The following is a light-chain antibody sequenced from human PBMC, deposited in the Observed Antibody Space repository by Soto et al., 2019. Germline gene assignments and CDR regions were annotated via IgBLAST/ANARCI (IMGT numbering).Light chain of an antibody. V-gene: IGKV3-15*01. Sequence: EILMTQSPATLSVSPGERATLSCRASQSVSSNLAWYQQKPGQAPRLVIYDTSTRATGIPARFSGSGSGTEFTLTISSLQSEGFAVYYCQQYNNWPRTFGGGTTVEIK. CDR3: QQYNNWPRT. CDR2: DTS. J-gene: IGKJ4*01. CDR1: QSVSSN.